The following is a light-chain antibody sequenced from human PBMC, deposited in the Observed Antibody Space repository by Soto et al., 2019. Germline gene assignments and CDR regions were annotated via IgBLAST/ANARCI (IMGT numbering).Light chain of an antibody. CDR1: SSNIGAGYD. CDR3: QSYDSSLSCVV. CDR2: GNS. Sequence: QSVLTQPPSVSGAAKQRVTSSCTGSSSNIGAGYDVHWYQQLPGTAPKLLIYGNSNRPSGVPDRFSGSKSGTSASLAITGLQAEDEADYYCQSYDSSLSCVVFGGGTKVTVL. V-gene: IGLV1-40*01. J-gene: IGLJ2*01.